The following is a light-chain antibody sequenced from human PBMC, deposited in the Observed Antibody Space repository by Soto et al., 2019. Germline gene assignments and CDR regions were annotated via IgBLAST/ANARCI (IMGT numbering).Light chain of an antibody. J-gene: IGKJ4*01. CDR3: QQYSNWPLT. CDR2: GAS. V-gene: IGKV3-15*01. CDR1: HSVRISF. Sequence: IVMTHSPAPLSVSLGEIATLSFRASHSVRISFLSFYQQKPGHAPSLLIYGASTRATGIPARFSGSGSGTEFTLTINSLQSEDFAVYYCQQYSNWPLTFGGGTKVDI.